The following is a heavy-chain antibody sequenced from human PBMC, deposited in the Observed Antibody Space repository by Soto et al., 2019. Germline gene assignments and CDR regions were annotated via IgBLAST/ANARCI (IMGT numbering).Heavy chain of an antibody. J-gene: IGHJ1*01. Sequence: QVQLVQSGAEVKKPGASVKVSCKAPGYTSTIYAMHWLRQPPGQSLEWMGWINVGNGNTKYSQKFQDRVTITRDTSASTGYMELSSLRSEDTAVYYCARCGGDCNPPDEDLQHWGQGTLVTVSS. V-gene: IGHV1-3*01. D-gene: IGHD2-21*02. CDR2: INVGNGNT. CDR3: ARCGGDCNPPDEDLQH. CDR1: GYTSTIYA.